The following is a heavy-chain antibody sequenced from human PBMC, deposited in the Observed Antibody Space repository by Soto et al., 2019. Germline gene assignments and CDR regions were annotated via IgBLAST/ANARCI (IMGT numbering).Heavy chain of an antibody. D-gene: IGHD1-26*01. Sequence: GGSLRLSSTASGFTFGSYAMRWVRQAPGKGLEWVSAISGSGGSTYYADSVKGRFTISRDNSKNTLYLQMNSLRAEDTAVYYCVRLGSGSYYDYWGQGTLVTVSS. CDR3: VRLGSGSYYDY. CDR1: GFTFGSYA. V-gene: IGHV3-23*01. CDR2: ISGSGGST. J-gene: IGHJ4*02.